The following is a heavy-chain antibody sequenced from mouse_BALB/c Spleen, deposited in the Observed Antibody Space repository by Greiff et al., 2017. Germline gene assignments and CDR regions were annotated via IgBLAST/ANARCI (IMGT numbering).Heavy chain of an antibody. CDR2: ISYSGST. J-gene: IGHJ1*01. V-gene: IGHV3-2*02. D-gene: IGHD2-4*01. CDR3: ARTGYDYDDWYFDV. Sequence: EVKLMESGPGLVKPSQSLSLTCTVTGYSITSDYAWNWIRQFPGNKLEWMGYISYSGSTSYNPSLKSRISITRDTSKNQFFLQLNSVTTEDTATYYCARTGYDYDDWYFDVWGAGTTVTVSS. CDR1: GYSITSDYA.